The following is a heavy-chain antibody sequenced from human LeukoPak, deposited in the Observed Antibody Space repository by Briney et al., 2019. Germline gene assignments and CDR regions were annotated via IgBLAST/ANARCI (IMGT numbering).Heavy chain of an antibody. CDR1: GFPFSSNS. Sequence: GGSLRLSCAASGFPFSSNSMNWVRQAPGKGLEWVSYISSSSTTIYYADSVKGRFTISRDNAKNSLYLQMNSLRDEDTAVYYCARSPYDILTGATWRLFDYWGQGTLVTVSS. D-gene: IGHD3-9*01. CDR2: ISSSSTTI. CDR3: ARSPYDILTGATWRLFDY. V-gene: IGHV3-48*02. J-gene: IGHJ4*02.